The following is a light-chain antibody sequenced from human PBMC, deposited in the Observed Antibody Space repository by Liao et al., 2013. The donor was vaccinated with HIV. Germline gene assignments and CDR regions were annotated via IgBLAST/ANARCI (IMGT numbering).Light chain of an antibody. CDR3: QVWDSSSSYV. Sequence: SYVLTQPPSVSLAPGRTARITCGGNNIGGKSVHWYQQKPGQAPVLVIYYDNDRPSGIPERFSGSNSGITATLTISRVEAGDEADYYCQVWDSSSSYVFGTGTKVTVL. J-gene: IGLJ1*01. V-gene: IGLV3-21*01. CDR2: YDN. CDR1: NIGGKS.